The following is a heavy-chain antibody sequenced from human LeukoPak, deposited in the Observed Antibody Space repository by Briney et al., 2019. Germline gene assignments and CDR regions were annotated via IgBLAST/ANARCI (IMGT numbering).Heavy chain of an antibody. CDR1: GFTFSGYA. Sequence: GGSLRLSCAASGFTFSGYAMSWVRQAPGKGLQWVSTISDSGTYTYYADSVKGRFTISRDNSKNMLYLQMNSLRAEDTAVYYCANPITMTTAGDYWGQGTLVTVSS. CDR2: ISDSGTYT. J-gene: IGHJ4*02. D-gene: IGHD3-22*01. CDR3: ANPITMTTAGDY. V-gene: IGHV3-23*01.